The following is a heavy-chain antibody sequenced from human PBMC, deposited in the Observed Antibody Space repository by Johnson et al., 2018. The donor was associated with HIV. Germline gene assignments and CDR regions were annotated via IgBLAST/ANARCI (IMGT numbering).Heavy chain of an antibody. V-gene: IGHV3-20*04. CDR1: GFTFDDYG. CDR2: ISGDGSSS. D-gene: IGHD5-18*01. CDR3: AREEGIQLWPRGAFDI. Sequence: EQLVESGGGVVRPGGSLRLSCAASGFTFDDYGMSWVRQVPGKGLMWVSRISGDGSSSSYADSVKGRFTISRDNSQNTLYLHMNSLTVEDTAVYYCAREEGIQLWPRGAFDIWGQGTMVTFSS. J-gene: IGHJ3*02.